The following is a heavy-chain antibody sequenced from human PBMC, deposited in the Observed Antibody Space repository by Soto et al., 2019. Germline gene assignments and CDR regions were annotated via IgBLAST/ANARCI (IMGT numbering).Heavy chain of an antibody. CDR3: ARLVVVTAKYAFDI. CDR1: GGSISSYY. CDR2: IYYSGST. Sequence: PSETLSLTCTVSGGSISSYYWSWIRQPPGKGQEWIGCIYYSGSTYYDPSLKSRVTISVDTSKNQFSLKLSSVTAADTAVYYCARLVVVTAKYAFDIWGQGTMVTVSS. J-gene: IGHJ3*02. V-gene: IGHV4-59*04. D-gene: IGHD2-21*02.